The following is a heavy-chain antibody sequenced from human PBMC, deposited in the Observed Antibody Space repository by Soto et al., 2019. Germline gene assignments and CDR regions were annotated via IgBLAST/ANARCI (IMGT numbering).Heavy chain of an antibody. CDR3: AREIRSGYYKYWYFDL. Sequence: QVQLVQSGAEVKKPGASVKVSCKASGYTFTDYYMHWVRQAPGQGLEWRGWINPNSGGTKYAQKFPAWVTMTADTSISTAYLELSRLRSDHTAVYYCAREIRSGYYKYWYFDLWGRGTLVTVSS. CDR2: INPNSGGT. J-gene: IGHJ2*01. D-gene: IGHD3-3*01. V-gene: IGHV1-2*04. CDR1: GYTFTDYY.